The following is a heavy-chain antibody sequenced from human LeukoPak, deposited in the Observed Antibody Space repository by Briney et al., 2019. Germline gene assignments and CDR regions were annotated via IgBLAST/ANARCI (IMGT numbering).Heavy chain of an antibody. CDR2: ISGSGGST. CDR3: AREVPSRWRASYFDY. V-gene: IGHV3-23*01. CDR1: GFTFSSYA. Sequence: PGGSLRLSCAASGFTFSSYAMSWVRQAPGKGLEWVSAISGSGGSTYYADSVKGRFTISRDNAKNSLYLQMNSLRAEDTAVYYCAREVPSRWRASYFDYWGQGTLVTVSS. J-gene: IGHJ4*02. D-gene: IGHD1-26*01.